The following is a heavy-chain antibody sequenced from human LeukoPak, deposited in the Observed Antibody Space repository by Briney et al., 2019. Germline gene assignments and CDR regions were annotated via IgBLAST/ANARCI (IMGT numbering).Heavy chain of an antibody. D-gene: IGHD2-2*01. V-gene: IGHV4-34*01. J-gene: IGHJ4*02. Sequence: SETLSLTCAVYGGSFSGCYWSWIRQPPGKGLEWIGEINHSGSTNYNPSLKSRVTISVDTSKNQFSLKLSSVTAADTAVYYCARGRYCSSTSCYPNYGHGLYFDYWGQGTLVTVSS. CDR3: ARGRYCSSTSCYPNYGHGLYFDY. CDR1: GGSFSGCY. CDR2: INHSGST.